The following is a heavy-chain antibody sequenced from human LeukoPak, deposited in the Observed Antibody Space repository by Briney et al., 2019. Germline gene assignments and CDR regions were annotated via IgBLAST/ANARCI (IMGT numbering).Heavy chain of an antibody. CDR1: GFTFSSYA. D-gene: IGHD3-16*02. V-gene: IGHV3-23*01. CDR2: ISGSGGST. J-gene: IGHJ4*02. Sequence: GGSLRLSCAASGFTFSSYALSWVRQAPGEGLEWVSAISGSGGSTYYADSVKGRFTISRDNSKNTLYLQMNSLRAEDTAVYYCAKDNDYVWGSYRPFDYWGQATLVTVSS. CDR3: AKDNDYVWGSYRPFDY.